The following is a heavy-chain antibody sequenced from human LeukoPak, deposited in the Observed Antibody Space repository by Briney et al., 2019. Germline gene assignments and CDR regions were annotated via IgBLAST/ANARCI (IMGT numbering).Heavy chain of an antibody. D-gene: IGHD3-9*01. CDR1: GASISSGEYY. CDR3: AREAYDVLTSDWFDP. J-gene: IGHJ5*02. CDR2: IYTSGST. V-gene: IGHV4-61*02. Sequence: SVTLSLTCTVSGASISSGEYYWSWIRQPAGKGLEWIGRIYTSGSTNYNPSLKSRVTISVDTSKNQFSLKLSSVTAADTAMYYCAREAYDVLTSDWFDPWGQGTLVTVSS.